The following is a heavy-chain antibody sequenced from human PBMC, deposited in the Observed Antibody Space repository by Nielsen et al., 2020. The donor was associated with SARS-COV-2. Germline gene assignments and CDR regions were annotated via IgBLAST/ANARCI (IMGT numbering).Heavy chain of an antibody. CDR1: GFGLSNYW. J-gene: IGHJ4*02. V-gene: IGHV3-74*01. Sequence: GESLISCAASGFGLSNYWMYWVRQSPEKGLMWVAHIDYEGSLTSYADSVKGRFTISRDNAKNIVYLQMNSLRVEDTAVYYCARRNILDYWGQGTLVTVS. CDR2: IDYEGSLT. CDR3: ARRNILDY. D-gene: IGHD3-9*01.